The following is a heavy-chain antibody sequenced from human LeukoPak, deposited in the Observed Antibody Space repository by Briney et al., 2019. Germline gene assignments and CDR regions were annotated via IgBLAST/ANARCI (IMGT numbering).Heavy chain of an antibody. V-gene: IGHV4-4*02. CDR1: GGSISSSNW. J-gene: IGHJ6*02. Sequence: SGTLSLTCAVSGGSISSSNWWSWVRQPPGKGLEWIGEIYHSGSTNYNPSLKSRVTISVDKSKNQFSLKLSSVTAADTAVYYCARDGVVVPAAMYYYYYGMDVWGQGTTVTVSS. CDR3: ARDGVVVPAAMYYYYYGMDV. CDR2: IYHSGST. D-gene: IGHD2-2*01.